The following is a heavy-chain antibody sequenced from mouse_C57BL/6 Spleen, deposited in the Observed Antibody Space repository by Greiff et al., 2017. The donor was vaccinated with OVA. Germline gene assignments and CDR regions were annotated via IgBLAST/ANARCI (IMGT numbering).Heavy chain of an antibody. CDR2: INPYNGGT. D-gene: IGHD2-5*01. CDR1: GYTFTDYY. J-gene: IGHJ4*01. V-gene: IGHV1-19*01. CDR3: ARGGSKGDAMDY. Sequence: EVQLQQSGPVLVKPGASVKMSCKASGYTFTDYYMNWVKQSHGKSLEWIGVINPYNGGTSYNQKFKGKATLTVDKSSSTAYMELNSLTSEDSAVYYCARGGSKGDAMDYWGQGTSVTVSS.